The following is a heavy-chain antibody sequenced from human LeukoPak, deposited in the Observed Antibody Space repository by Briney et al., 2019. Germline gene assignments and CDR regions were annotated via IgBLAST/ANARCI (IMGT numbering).Heavy chain of an antibody. CDR1: GFTFSSYW. CDR2: IKQDGSEK. D-gene: IGHD3-22*01. J-gene: IGHJ4*02. CDR3: ARPKTYDSSGYLDY. Sequence: GGSLRLSCAASGFTFSSYWMSWVRQAPGKGLEWVANIKQDGSEKYYVDSVKGRFTISRDNAKNSLYLQMNSLRAEDTALYYCARPKTYDSSGYLDYWGQGTLVTVSS. V-gene: IGHV3-7*03.